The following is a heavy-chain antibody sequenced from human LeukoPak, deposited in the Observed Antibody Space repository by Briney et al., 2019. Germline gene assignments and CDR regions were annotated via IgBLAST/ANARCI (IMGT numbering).Heavy chain of an antibody. CDR1: GFTFSIYD. D-gene: IGHD6-19*01. CDR3: ARGIAVAGTFVWFDP. V-gene: IGHV3-30*03. Sequence: PGGSLRLSCAASGFTFSIYDMHWVRQAPGKGLEWVAVISCDGSNKYYADSVKGRFTISRDNSKNTLYLQMNSQRAEDTAVYYCARGIAVAGTFVWFDPWGQGTLVTVSS. J-gene: IGHJ5*02. CDR2: ISCDGSNK.